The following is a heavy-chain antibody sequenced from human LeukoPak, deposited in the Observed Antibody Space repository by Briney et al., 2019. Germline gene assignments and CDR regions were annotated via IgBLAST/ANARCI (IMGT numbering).Heavy chain of an antibody. CDR3: ARGLGKEQWRKFDP. CDR2: ISSSSSTI. V-gene: IGHV3-48*01. Sequence: PGGSLRLSCAASGFTFSSYSMNWVRQAPGKGLEWVSYISSSSSTIYYADSVKGRFTISRDNAKNSLYLQMNSLRAEDTAVYYCARGLGKEQWRKFDPWGQGTLVTVSS. D-gene: IGHD6-19*01. J-gene: IGHJ5*02. CDR1: GFTFSSYS.